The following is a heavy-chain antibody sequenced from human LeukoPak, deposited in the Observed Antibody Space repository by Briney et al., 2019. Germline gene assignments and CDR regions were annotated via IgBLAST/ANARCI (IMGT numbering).Heavy chain of an antibody. CDR3: ARGYCSSTSCYFDY. D-gene: IGHD2-2*01. Sequence: PGGSLRLSCAASGFTFDDYGMSWVRQAPGKGLEWVSGINWNGGSTGYADSVKGRFTISRDNAKNSLYLQMNSLRAEDTALCYCARGYCSSTSCYFDYWGQGTLVTVSS. CDR1: GFTFDDYG. J-gene: IGHJ4*02. CDR2: INWNGGST. V-gene: IGHV3-20*04.